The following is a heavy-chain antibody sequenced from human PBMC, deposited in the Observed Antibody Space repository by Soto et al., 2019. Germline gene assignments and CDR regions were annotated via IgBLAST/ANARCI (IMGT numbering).Heavy chain of an antibody. CDR1: GFTFTSAW. Sequence: EVQLVESGGGLVRPGESLRLSCAASGFTFTSAWINWVRQAPGKGLEWAGRIKSKTDGGTVDYGAPVTGRFTISRDDSKNTAYLQMNSLRNEDTAVYYCTTAERGGSYYSDYWGQGTLVTVSS. D-gene: IGHD1-26*01. V-gene: IGHV3-15*07. CDR3: TTAERGGSYYSDY. CDR2: IKSKTDGGTV. J-gene: IGHJ4*02.